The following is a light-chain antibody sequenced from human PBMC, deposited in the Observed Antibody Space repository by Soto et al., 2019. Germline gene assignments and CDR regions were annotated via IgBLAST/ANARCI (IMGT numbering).Light chain of an antibody. CDR2: GAS. V-gene: IGKV3-20*01. CDR3: QQYGSSPVA. J-gene: IGKJ2*01. Sequence: EIVLTQSPGTLSLSPGERATLSCRASQSVSRSYLAWYQQKPGQAPRLLIYGASSRATGIPDRFSGSGSGTDFTLTISRLEPEDFAVYYCQQYGSSPVAFGQGTKLEIK. CDR1: QSVSRSY.